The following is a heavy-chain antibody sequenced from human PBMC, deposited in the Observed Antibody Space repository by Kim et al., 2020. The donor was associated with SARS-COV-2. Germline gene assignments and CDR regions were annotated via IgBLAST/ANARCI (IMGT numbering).Heavy chain of an antibody. Sequence: VKRRFTISRDNSKNTLYLHMNSLRDEDTAVYYCAKGRHYDILTGYLSFDYWGQGTLVTVS. D-gene: IGHD3-9*01. CDR3: AKGRHYDILTGYLSFDY. J-gene: IGHJ4*02. V-gene: IGHV3-23*01.